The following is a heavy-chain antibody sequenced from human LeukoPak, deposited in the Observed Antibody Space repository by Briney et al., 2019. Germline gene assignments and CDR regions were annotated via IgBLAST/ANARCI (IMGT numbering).Heavy chain of an antibody. V-gene: IGHV3-21*01. Sequence: GGSLRLSCAASGFTFSSYNMNWVRQAPGKGLEWVSSISLSGSYIYYADSLKGRSTISRDNAKNSLYLQVNSLRAEDTAVYFCARQGIAARDSYYYYMDVWGKGTTVTVSS. CDR3: ARQGIAARDSYYYYMDV. CDR1: GFTFSSYN. CDR2: ISLSGSYI. J-gene: IGHJ6*03. D-gene: IGHD6-6*01.